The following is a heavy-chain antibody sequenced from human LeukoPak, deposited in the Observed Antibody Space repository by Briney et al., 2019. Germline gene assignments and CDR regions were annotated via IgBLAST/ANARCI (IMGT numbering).Heavy chain of an antibody. CDR1: GYTFTGYY. V-gene: IGHV1-2*02. J-gene: IGHJ4*02. Sequence: ASVKVSCKASGYTFTGYYMHWVRQAPGQGLEWMGWINPNSGGTNYAQKFQGRVTMTRDTPISTAYMELSRLRSDDTAVYYCARVVVGATRTVVLDYWGQGTLVTVSS. CDR3: ARVVVGATRTVVLDY. CDR2: INPNSGGT. D-gene: IGHD1-26*01.